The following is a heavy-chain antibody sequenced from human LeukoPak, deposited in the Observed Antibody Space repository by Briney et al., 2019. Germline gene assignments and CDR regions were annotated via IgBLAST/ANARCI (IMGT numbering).Heavy chain of an antibody. CDR1: GYTFTGYY. CDR2: INPNSGGT. Sequence: GASVKVSCKASGYTFTGYYMHWVRQAPGQGLEWMGWINPNSGGTNYAQKFQGRVTMTRDTSIGTAYMELSRLRSDDTAVYYCARAGLGYCSGGSCLPLDYWGQGTLVTVSS. D-gene: IGHD2-15*01. J-gene: IGHJ4*02. V-gene: IGHV1-2*02. CDR3: ARAGLGYCSGGSCLPLDY.